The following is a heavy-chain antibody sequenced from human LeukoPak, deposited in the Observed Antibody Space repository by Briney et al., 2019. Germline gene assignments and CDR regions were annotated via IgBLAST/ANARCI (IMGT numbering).Heavy chain of an antibody. Sequence: KPSETLSLTCTVSGGSISSYYWSWIPQPPGKGLEWIGYIYYSGSTNYNPSLKSRVTISVDTSKNQFSLKLSSVTAADTAVYYCARDPGQYYYGSGSYWDAFDIWGQGTMVTVSS. D-gene: IGHD3-10*01. CDR2: IYYSGST. CDR1: GGSISSYY. CDR3: ARDPGQYYYGSGSYWDAFDI. J-gene: IGHJ3*02. V-gene: IGHV4-59*01.